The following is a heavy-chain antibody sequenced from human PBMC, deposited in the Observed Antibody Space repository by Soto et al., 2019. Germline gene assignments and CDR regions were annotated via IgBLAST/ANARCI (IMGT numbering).Heavy chain of an antibody. CDR1: VFTFSSYG. CDR2: IWYDGSNK. Sequence: GSLRLSCAASVFTFSSYGMHWVRQAPGKGLEWVAVIWYDGSNKYYADSVKGRFTISRDNSKNTLYLQMNSLRAEDTAVYYCARGVSLIVQGKGLAYGMDVWGQGTTVTVSS. J-gene: IGHJ6*02. V-gene: IGHV3-33*01. D-gene: IGHD3-22*01. CDR3: ARGVSLIVQGKGLAYGMDV.